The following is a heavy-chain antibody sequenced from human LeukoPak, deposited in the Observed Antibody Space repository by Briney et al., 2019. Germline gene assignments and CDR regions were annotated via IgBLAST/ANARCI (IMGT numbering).Heavy chain of an antibody. V-gene: IGHV4-59*01. CDR3: ARIWGHLGRFDY. J-gene: IGHJ4*02. CDR2: IHHSGST. Sequence: SETLSLTCTVSGGSTSGYSWSWIRQPPGKGLEWIGYIHHSGSTNYNPSFKSRVTISIDTSKNQFSLKLSSVTAADTAVYYCARIWGHLGRFDYWGQGALVTVSS. D-gene: IGHD3-10*01. CDR1: GGSTSGYS.